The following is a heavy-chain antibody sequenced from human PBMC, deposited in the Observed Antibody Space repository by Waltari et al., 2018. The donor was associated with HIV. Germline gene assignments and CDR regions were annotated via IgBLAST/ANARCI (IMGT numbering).Heavy chain of an antibody. Sequence: EVQLVESGGGLVQPGRSLRLSCTASGFTFGDYAMSWVRQAPGKGLEGVGFIRSKAYGGTTEYAASVKGRFTISRDDSKSIAYLQMNSLKTEDTAVYYCTRSNKYYYDSSGYLEAFDIWGQGTMVTVSS. CDR1: GFTFGDYA. V-gene: IGHV3-49*04. J-gene: IGHJ3*02. CDR2: IRSKAYGGTT. CDR3: TRSNKYYYDSSGYLEAFDI. D-gene: IGHD3-22*01.